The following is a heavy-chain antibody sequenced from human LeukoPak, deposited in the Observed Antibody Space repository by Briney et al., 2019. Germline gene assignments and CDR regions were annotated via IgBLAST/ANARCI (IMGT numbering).Heavy chain of an antibody. V-gene: IGHV1-18*01. CDR1: GYTFTSYG. CDR2: ISAYNGNT. D-gene: IGHD1-26*01. J-gene: IGHJ3*02. Sequence: GASVKVSCKASGYTFTSYGISWVRQAPGQGLEWMGWISAYNGNTNYAQKLQGRVTMTTDTSTSTAYMELRSLRSDDTAVYYCASVGARFRGPGTFDIWGQGTMVTVSS. CDR3: ASVGARFRGPGTFDI.